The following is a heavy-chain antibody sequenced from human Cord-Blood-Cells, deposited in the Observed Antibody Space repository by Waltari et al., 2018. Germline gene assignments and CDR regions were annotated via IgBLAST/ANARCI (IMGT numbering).Heavy chain of an antibody. D-gene: IGHD6-13*01. CDR2: IIPILGIA. CDR3: ARGPGQQLVPSYWYFDL. CDR1: GGTFSSYA. Sequence: QVQLVQSGAEVKKPGSSLKVSCKASGGTFSSYAIIWVRQAPGQGLEWMGRIIPILGIANYSQKFQGRVTMTADKSTSTAYMELSSLRSEDTAVYYCARGPGQQLVPSYWYFDLWGRGTLVTVSS. J-gene: IGHJ2*01. V-gene: IGHV1-69*09.